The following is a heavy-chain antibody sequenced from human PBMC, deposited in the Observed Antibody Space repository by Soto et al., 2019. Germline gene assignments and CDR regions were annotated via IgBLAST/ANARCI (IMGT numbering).Heavy chain of an antibody. J-gene: IGHJ3*02. CDR3: AERPPPPGYSSGWSDAFDI. CDR1: GGTFSSYA. D-gene: IGHD6-19*01. V-gene: IGHV1-69*12. CDR2: IIPIFGTA. Sequence: QVQLVQSGAEVKKPGSSVKVSCKASGGTFSSYAISWVRQAPGQGLEWMGGIIPIFGTANYAQKFQGRVTITADETTSPAYMGPGSLRGEETAVYFWAERPPPPGYSSGWSDAFDIWGQGTMVTVSS.